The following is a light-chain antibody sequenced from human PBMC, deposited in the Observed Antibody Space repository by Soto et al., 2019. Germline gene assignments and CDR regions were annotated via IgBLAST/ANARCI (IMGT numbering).Light chain of an antibody. CDR2: KAS. CDR3: QQYNDSFPYT. J-gene: IGKJ2*01. V-gene: IGKV1-5*03. CDR1: QSMSTW. Sequence: DIQMTQSPSTLSASVGDRVTITCRASQSMSTWLAWDQQKPGTAPKLLIDKASTLESGAPSTLSGSRFGTEFTLRASRPQPHDFGTYYCQQYNDSFPYTLGQGT.